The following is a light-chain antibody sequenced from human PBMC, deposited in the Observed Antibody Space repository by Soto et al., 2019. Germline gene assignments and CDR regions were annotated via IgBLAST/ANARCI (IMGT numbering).Light chain of an antibody. V-gene: IGKV1-39*01. CDR1: QSISRR. J-gene: IGKJ1*01. CDR3: QQSHSRGT. CDR2: AAS. Sequence: DIQMTQSPSSLSASLGDGVTITCRASQSISRRVSWYQQKPGKAPRLLIYAASNLQTGVPSRFSGSGSGTDFTLTISSLQPEDFATYYCQQSHSRGTFGQGTKVDIK.